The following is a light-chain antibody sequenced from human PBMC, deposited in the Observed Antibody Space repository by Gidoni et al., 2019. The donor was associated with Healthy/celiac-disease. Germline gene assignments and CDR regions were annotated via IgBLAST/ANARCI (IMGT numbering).Light chain of an antibody. CDR3: QVWDSSSDHPHVV. J-gene: IGLJ2*01. Sequence: SSVLTQPPPVPVAPGQPARITCGGNNIGSKSVHWYQQKPGQAPVLVVYDDSDRPSGIPERFSRSNSGNTATLTISRVEAGDEADYYCQVWDSSSDHPHVVFGGGTKLTVL. CDR1: NIGSKS. V-gene: IGLV3-21*02. CDR2: DDS.